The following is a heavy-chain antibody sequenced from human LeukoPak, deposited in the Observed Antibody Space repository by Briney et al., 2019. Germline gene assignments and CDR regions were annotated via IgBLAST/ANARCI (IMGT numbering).Heavy chain of an antibody. CDR2: IKSKTDGGQT. Sequence: GGSLRLSCAASGFTFSNAWMSWVRQAPGKGLEWVGRIKSKTDGGQTDYAAPVKGRFTISRDDSKNTLYLQMNSLKTEDTAVYYCTTGFYDSSGYYYGGYYYYYYMDVWGKGTTVTVSS. CDR3: TTGFYDSSGYYYGGYYYYYYMDV. CDR1: GFTFSNAW. V-gene: IGHV3-15*01. J-gene: IGHJ6*03. D-gene: IGHD3-22*01.